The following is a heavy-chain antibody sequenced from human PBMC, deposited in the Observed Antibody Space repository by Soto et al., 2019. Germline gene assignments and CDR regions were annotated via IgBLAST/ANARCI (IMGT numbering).Heavy chain of an antibody. CDR1: GGSISSGGYS. V-gene: IGHV4-30-2*01. J-gene: IGHJ5*02. Sequence: QLQLQESGSGLVKPSQTLSLTCAVSGGSISSGGYSWSWIRQPPGKGLEWIGYIYHSGSTYYNPSPXSXXTTSVARSKTQFSLKLSSVTAADTAVYYCARVPSPWGQGTLVPVSS. CDR3: ARVPSP. CDR2: IYHSGST.